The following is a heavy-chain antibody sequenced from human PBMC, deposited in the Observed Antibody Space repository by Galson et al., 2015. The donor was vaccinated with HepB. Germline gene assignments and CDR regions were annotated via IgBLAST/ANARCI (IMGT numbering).Heavy chain of an antibody. V-gene: IGHV5-51*01. J-gene: IGHJ2*01. CDR3: ERGYNSGWSVNPYYFDL. Sequence: QSGAEVKKPGESLKISCKGAGYRFTSYWIGWVRQMPGKGLEWMGIIFPRDSDTRYSPSFQGQVAISTDNSISTAYLQWSSLKASDTAMYYCERGYNSGWSVNPYYFDLWGRGTLVTVS. D-gene: IGHD6-19*01. CDR2: IFPRDSDT. CDR1: GYRFTSYW.